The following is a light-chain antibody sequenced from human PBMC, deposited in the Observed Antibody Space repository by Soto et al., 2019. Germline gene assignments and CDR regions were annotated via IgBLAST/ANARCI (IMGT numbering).Light chain of an antibody. Sequence: IVVTQSPATLSVSPGDGASLSCRASQSVSSDLAWYQQKPGQAPRLLIYGASTRATGIPARFSGSGSGTEFTLTISGLQSEDFAIYYCQQYNSWPPGTFGQGTKVEIK. CDR3: QQYNSWPPGT. J-gene: IGKJ1*01. CDR1: QSVSSD. V-gene: IGKV3-15*01. CDR2: GAS.